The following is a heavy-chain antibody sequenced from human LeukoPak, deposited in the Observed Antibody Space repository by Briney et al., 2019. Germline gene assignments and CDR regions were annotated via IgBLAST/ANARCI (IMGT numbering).Heavy chain of an antibody. CDR2: ISYDGSNK. V-gene: IGHV3-30-3*01. Sequence: GGSLRLSCAASGFTFSSYAMHWVRQAPGKGLEWVAVISYDGSNKYYADSVKGRFTISRDNSKNTLYLQMNSLRAEDTAVYYCARDPLPIKPYDILTGTTDYWGQGTLVTVSS. CDR3: ARDPLPIKPYDILTGTTDY. CDR1: GFTFSSYA. D-gene: IGHD3-9*01. J-gene: IGHJ4*02.